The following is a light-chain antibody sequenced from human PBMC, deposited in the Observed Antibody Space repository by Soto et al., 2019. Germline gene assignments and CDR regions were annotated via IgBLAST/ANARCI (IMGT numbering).Light chain of an antibody. CDR2: DAS. Sequence: EIVLTQSPGTLSLYPGERATLSCRASQSVSSSYLAWYQQKPGQAPRLLIYDASTRATGIPARFSGSGSGTEFTLTISSLQSEDFAVYYCQHYNNWPPWTFGQGTKVDIK. V-gene: IGKV3-15*01. J-gene: IGKJ1*01. CDR1: QSVSSSY. CDR3: QHYNNWPPWT.